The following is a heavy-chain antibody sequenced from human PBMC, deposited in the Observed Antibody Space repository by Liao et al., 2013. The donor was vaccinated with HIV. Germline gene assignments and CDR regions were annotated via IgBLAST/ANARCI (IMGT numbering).Heavy chain of an antibody. D-gene: IGHD3-10*01. V-gene: IGHV4-34*01. CDR2: INHSGST. CDR1: GGSFSGYY. J-gene: IGHJ4*02. CDR3: ARGLYGSGSYYTS. Sequence: QVQLQQWGAGLLKPSETLSLTCAVYGGSFSGYYWSWIRQPPGKGLEWIGEINHSGSTNYNPSLKSRVTISVDTSKNQFSLKLSSVTAADTAVYYCARGLYGSGSYYTSWGQGTLVTVSS.